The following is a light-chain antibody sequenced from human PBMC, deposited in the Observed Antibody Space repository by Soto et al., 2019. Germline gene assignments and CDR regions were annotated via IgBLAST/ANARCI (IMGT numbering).Light chain of an antibody. CDR3: SSYTSSSTPRVV. CDR1: SSDVGGYNY. CDR2: DVS. J-gene: IGLJ2*01. V-gene: IGLV2-14*01. Sequence: QSVLTQPASVSGSPGQSITISCTGTSSDVGGYNYVSWYQQHPGKAPKLMIYDVSNRPSGVSSRFSGSKSGNTASLTISGLQAEDEADYYCSSYTSSSTPRVVFGGGTKLTVL.